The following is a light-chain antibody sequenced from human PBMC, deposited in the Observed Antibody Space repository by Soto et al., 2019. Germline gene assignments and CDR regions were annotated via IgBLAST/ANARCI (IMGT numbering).Light chain of an antibody. J-gene: IGLJ1*01. V-gene: IGLV2-14*01. CDR3: SSYTSITFYV. CDR2: EVS. Sequence: QSVLTQPASVSGSPGQSITISCTGTSSDVGGYNYVSWYQQHPGKAPKLMIYEVSNRPSGVSNRFSGSKSGNTASLTISGLQAEDEADYYCSSYTSITFYVFGTGTKLTVL. CDR1: SSDVGGYNY.